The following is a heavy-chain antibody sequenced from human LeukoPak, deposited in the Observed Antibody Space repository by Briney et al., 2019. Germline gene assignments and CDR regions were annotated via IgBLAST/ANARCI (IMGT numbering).Heavy chain of an antibody. CDR1: GYSISSGYY. Sequence: KPSETLSLTCTVSGYSISSGYYWGWIRQPPGKGLEWIGSIYHSGSTYYNPSLKSRVTISVDTSKNQFSLKLSSVTAADTAVYYCARRSVSWGAFDIWGQGTMVTVSS. V-gene: IGHV4-38-2*02. CDR3: ARRSVSWGAFDI. D-gene: IGHD7-27*01. J-gene: IGHJ3*02. CDR2: IYHSGST.